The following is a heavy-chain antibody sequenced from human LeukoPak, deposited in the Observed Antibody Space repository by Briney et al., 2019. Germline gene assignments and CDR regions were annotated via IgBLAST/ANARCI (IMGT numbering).Heavy chain of an antibody. D-gene: IGHD3-3*02. J-gene: IGHJ4*02. Sequence: PGGSLRLSCAASGLTFSNYAMSWVRQAPGKGLEWVSSLSGSGGKTFYADSVRGRFTISRDTSKNTLYLQMNSLNAEDTAVYYCAKRFAGPSIRSGYYFDYWGQGTLVTVSS. V-gene: IGHV3-23*01. CDR2: LSGSGGKT. CDR1: GLTFSNYA. CDR3: AKRFAGPSIRSGYYFDY.